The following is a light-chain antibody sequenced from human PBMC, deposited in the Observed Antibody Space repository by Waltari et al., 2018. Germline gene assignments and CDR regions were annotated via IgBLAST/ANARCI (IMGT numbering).Light chain of an antibody. V-gene: IGKV3-11*01. J-gene: IGKJ4*01. CDR1: QSVSSY. CDR3: QQRSNWPT. Sequence: EIVLTQSPATLSLSPGERATLSCRASQSVSSYLAWYQRKPGQAPRPLIYDASNRATGIPARFSGSGSGTVFTLTISSLEPEDFAVYYCQQRSNWPTFGGGTKVEIK. CDR2: DAS.